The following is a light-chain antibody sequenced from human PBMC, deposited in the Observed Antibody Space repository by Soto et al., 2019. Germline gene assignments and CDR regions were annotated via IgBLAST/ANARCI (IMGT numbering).Light chain of an antibody. CDR3: YSYAGSYIYYV. J-gene: IGLJ1*01. CDR2: EVN. V-gene: IGLV2-23*02. CDR1: SSDVGNYNL. Sequence: QSVLTQPASVSGSPGQSIAISCTGTSSDVGNYNLVSWYQQHPGKAPRLMIFEVNKRPSGVSDRFSGSKSGNTASLTISGLQADDEADYYCYSYAGSYIYYVFGAGNKLTVL.